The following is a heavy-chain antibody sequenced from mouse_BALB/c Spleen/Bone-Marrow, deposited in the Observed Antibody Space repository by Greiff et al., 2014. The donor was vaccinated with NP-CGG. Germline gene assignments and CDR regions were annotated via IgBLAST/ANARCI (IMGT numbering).Heavy chain of an antibody. D-gene: IGHD2-4*01. Sequence: QVQLQQPGAELVRPGTSVKVSCKASGYAFTNYLIEWVKQRPGQGLEWIGVINPGSGGTNYNEKFKGKATLTADKSSSTAYMQLSGLTSDDSAVYFCARREDYDLDYWGQGTTLTVSS. CDR2: INPGSGGT. CDR1: GYAFTNYL. V-gene: IGHV1-54*01. J-gene: IGHJ2*01. CDR3: ARREDYDLDY.